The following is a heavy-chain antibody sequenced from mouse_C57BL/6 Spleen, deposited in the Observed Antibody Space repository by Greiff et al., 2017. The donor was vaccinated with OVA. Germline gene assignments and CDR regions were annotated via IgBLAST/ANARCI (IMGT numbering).Heavy chain of an antibody. CDR1: GFTFSDYG. CDR3: ARNYGSSFFFDY. Sequence: EVHLVESGGGLVKPGGSLKLSCAASGFTFSDYGMHWVRQAPEKGLEWVAYISSGSRTIYYADTVKGRFTISRDNAKNTLFLQMTSLRSEDTAMYYCARNYGSSFFFDYWGQGTTLTVSS. D-gene: IGHD1-1*01. J-gene: IGHJ2*01. CDR2: ISSGSRTI. V-gene: IGHV5-17*01.